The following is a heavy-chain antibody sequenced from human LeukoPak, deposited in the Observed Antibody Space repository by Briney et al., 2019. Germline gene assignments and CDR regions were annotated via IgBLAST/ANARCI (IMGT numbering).Heavy chain of an antibody. V-gene: IGHV4-39*07. CDR2: FYYSGNT. CDR1: GGSISSSSYY. J-gene: IGHJ5*02. Sequence: SETLSLTCTVSGGSISSSSYYWGWIRQPPGKGPEWIGTFYYSGNTYYSPSLKTRVTISIDMSKNQFSLKLNSVTAADTAVYYCAREGRLRAVYTWFDPWGQGTPVTVSS. D-gene: IGHD3-10*01. CDR3: AREGRLRAVYTWFDP.